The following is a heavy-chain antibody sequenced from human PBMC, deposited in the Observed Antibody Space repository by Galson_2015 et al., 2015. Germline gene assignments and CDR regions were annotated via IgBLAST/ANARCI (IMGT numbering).Heavy chain of an antibody. CDR3: ARDRSGWSPDAFDI. Sequence: SVKVSCKASGYTFTSYGISWVRQAPGQGLEWMGWISAYNGNTNYAQKLQGRVTMTTDTSTSTAYMELRSLRSDDTAVYYCARDRSGWSPDAFDIWGQGTMVTVSS. CDR1: GYTFTSYG. D-gene: IGHD6-19*01. J-gene: IGHJ3*02. V-gene: IGHV1-18*04. CDR2: ISAYNGNT.